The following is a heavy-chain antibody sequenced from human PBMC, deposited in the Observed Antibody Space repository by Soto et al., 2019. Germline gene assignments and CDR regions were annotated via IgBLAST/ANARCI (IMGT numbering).Heavy chain of an antibody. CDR3: ARGTYRSKTDFDY. CDR2: ISSSSGTI. Sequence: LRLSCAASGFTFSDYYMTWIRQAPGSGLDWVSYISSSSGTISYSNSVKGRFTISRENAQNSLYLQMTSLRAEDTAVYYCARGTYRSKTDFDYWGQRTLVAVSS. V-gene: IGHV3-11*01. D-gene: IGHD6-13*01. CDR1: GFTFSDYY. J-gene: IGHJ4*02.